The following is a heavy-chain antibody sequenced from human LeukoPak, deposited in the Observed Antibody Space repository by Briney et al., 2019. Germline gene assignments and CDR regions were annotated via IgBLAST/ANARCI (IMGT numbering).Heavy chain of an antibody. CDR1: GFTFSSYW. D-gene: IGHD3-22*01. Sequence: PGGSLRLSCAASGFTFSSYWMSWVRQAPGKGLEWVANIKQDGSEKYYVDSVKGRFTISRDNAKNSLYLQMNSLRAEDTAVYYCARDSAYYYDSSGYLPPDYWGQGTLVTVSS. CDR2: IKQDGSEK. J-gene: IGHJ4*02. V-gene: IGHV3-7*01. CDR3: ARDSAYYYDSSGYLPPDY.